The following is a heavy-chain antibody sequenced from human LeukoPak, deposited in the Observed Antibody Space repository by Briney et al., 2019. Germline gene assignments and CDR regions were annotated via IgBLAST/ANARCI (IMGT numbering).Heavy chain of an antibody. Sequence: GGSLRLSCAASRFTFSDYYMTWVRQAPGRGLEWVANIKGDGSEKNYVDSVKGRFTISRDNAKNSVYLLLNSLTPEDTAVYYCARDLRAGGTWSYGVYFDLWGRGTLVTVSS. CDR1: RFTFSDYY. CDR2: IKGDGSEK. D-gene: IGHD4-17*01. CDR3: ARDLRAGGTWSYGVYFDL. J-gene: IGHJ2*01. V-gene: IGHV3-7*01.